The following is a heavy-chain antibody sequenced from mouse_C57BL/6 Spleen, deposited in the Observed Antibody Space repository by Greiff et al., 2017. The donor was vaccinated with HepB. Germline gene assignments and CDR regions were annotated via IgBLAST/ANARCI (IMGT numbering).Heavy chain of an antibody. J-gene: IGHJ2*01. CDR2: ISDGGSYT. CDR3: ARDQKLEDYFDY. Sequence: DVQLVESGGGLVKPGGSLKLSCAASGFTFSSYAMSWVRQTPEKRLEWVATISDGGSYTYYPDNVKGRFTIARDNAKNNLYLQMSHLTSEDTAMYYCARDQKLEDYFDYWGQGTTLTVSS. CDR1: GFTFSSYA. V-gene: IGHV5-4*01.